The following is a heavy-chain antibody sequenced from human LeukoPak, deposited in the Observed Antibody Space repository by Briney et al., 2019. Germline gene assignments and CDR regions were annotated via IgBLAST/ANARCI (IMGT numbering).Heavy chain of an antibody. V-gene: IGHV3-30*02. J-gene: IGHJ4*02. CDR3: AKETRGSYSDY. Sequence: GGSLRLSCTASGLTFSRSGMHWVREAPGKGLEWVAVISYDGSNRYYADSVKRRFTISRDNSKNTLYLQMNSLRAEDTAVYYCAKETRGSYSDYWGQGTLVTVSS. CDR1: GLTFSRSG. CDR2: ISYDGSNR. D-gene: IGHD5-12*01.